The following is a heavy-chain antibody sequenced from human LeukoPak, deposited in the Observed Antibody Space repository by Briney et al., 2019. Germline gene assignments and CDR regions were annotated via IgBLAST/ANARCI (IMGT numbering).Heavy chain of an antibody. J-gene: IGHJ4*02. D-gene: IGHD3-22*01. CDR2: ISSSSSFR. CDR1: GFNFSSYS. CDR3: ARESSGYFY. V-gene: IGHV3-21*01. Sequence: PGGSLRLSCAASGFNFSSYSMNWVRQAPGKGLEWVSSISSSSSFRYHADSVKGRFTISRDNAKNSLYLQMNSLRAEDTAVYYCARESSGYFYWGQGTLVTVSS.